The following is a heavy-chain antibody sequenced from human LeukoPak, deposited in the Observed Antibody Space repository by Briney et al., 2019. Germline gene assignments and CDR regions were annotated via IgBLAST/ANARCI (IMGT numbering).Heavy chain of an antibody. J-gene: IGHJ4*02. CDR1: GDSISSSRYY. Sequence: SETLSLTCTVSGDSISSSRYYWGWIRQPPGKGLEWIGSVSYSGSPYYNPSLKSRVTISVDTSKNQFSLNLSSVTAADTAVYYCARSSNYYDSSGYFGTRTYYFDYWGQGTLVTVSS. V-gene: IGHV4-39*07. CDR2: VSYSGSP. CDR3: ARSSNYYDSSGYFGTRTYYFDY. D-gene: IGHD3-22*01.